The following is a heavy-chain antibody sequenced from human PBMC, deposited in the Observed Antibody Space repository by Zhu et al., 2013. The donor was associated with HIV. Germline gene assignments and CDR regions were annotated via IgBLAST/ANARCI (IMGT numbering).Heavy chain of an antibody. V-gene: IGHV1-18*01. CDR3: VRNAYGSHVGPFDY. Sequence: VQLVQSGPEVRKPGASVKVSCKASGYTFTDYAVAWVRQAPGQGLEWMGWISAYNDHTNFAPKVQGRLIMSTDTSTATAYMELTSLRSDDTAVYYCVRNAYGSHVGPFDYWGQGTLVTVSS. CDR2: ISAYNDHT. D-gene: IGHD1-26*01. CDR1: GYTFTDYA. J-gene: IGHJ4*02.